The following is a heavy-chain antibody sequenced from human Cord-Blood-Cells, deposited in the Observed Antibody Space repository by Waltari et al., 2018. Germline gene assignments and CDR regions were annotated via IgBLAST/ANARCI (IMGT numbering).Heavy chain of an antibody. CDR1: GFTFSSYA. CDR3: AREKGDCSSTSCYAFGDY. V-gene: IGHV3-30-3*01. Sequence: QVQLVESGGGVVQPGRSLRLSCAASGFTFSSYAMHWVRQAPGKGLEWVAVISYDGSNKYYADSVKGRFTISRDNSKNTLYLQMNSLRAEDTAVYYCAREKGDCSSTSCYAFGDYWGQGTLVTVSS. CDR2: ISYDGSNK. J-gene: IGHJ4*02. D-gene: IGHD2-2*01.